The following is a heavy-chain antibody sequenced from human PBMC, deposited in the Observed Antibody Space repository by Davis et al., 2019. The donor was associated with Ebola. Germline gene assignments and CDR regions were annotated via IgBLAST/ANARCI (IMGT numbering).Heavy chain of an antibody. D-gene: IGHD2-2*01. Sequence: GESLKISCAASGFTFSSYAMHWVRQAPGKGLEWVAVISYDGSNKYYADSVKGRFTISRDNSKNTLYLQMNILRAEDTAVYYCARDRVDVVVPAAMGWFDPWGQGTLVTVSS. V-gene: IGHV3-30-3*01. J-gene: IGHJ5*02. CDR3: ARDRVDVVVPAAMGWFDP. CDR2: ISYDGSNK. CDR1: GFTFSSYA.